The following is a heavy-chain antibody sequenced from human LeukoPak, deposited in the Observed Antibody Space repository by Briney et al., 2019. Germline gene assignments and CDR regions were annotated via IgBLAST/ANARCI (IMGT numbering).Heavy chain of an antibody. J-gene: IGHJ5*02. V-gene: IGHV4-61*08. CDR2: IYYSGST. D-gene: IGHD3-9*01. CDR3: ARGGYYDILTGYYNWFDP. Sequence: SQTLSLTCTVSGGSISSGGYYWSWIRQPPGKGLEWIGYIYYSGSTNYNPSLKSRVTISVDTSKNQFSLKLSSVTAADTAVYYCARGGYYDILTGYYNWFDPWGQGTLVTVSS. CDR1: GGSISSGGYY.